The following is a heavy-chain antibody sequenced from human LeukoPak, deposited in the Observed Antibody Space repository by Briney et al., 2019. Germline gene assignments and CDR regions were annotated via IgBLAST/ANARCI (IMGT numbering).Heavy chain of an antibody. V-gene: IGHV4-31*03. Sequence: SETLSLTCTVSGGSISSGGYYWSWIRQHPGKGLEWIADIYYSGSTYYNPSLKSRVTISVDTSKNQFSLKLSSVTAADTAVYYCARGTNGVSTMDAPTYGFDYWGQGTLVTVSS. CDR1: GGSISSGGYY. CDR2: IYYSGST. CDR3: ARGTNGVSTMDAPTYGFDY. D-gene: IGHD2-8*01. J-gene: IGHJ4*02.